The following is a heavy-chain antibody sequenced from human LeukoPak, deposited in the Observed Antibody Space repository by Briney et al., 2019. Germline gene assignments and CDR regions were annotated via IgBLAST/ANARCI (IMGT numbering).Heavy chain of an antibody. Sequence: GGSLRLSCATSGFPFSDFSMSWDRQAPGKGLEWISTTNSGGSSTDYAESVKGRFTISRDNSKNTLYLQMSSLRVEDTAKYYCAKQSYARSLGEGGPGTLVTVSS. D-gene: IGHD2-8*01. CDR2: TNSGGSST. CDR3: AKQSYARSLGE. V-gene: IGHV3-23*01. CDR1: GFPFSDFS. J-gene: IGHJ4*02.